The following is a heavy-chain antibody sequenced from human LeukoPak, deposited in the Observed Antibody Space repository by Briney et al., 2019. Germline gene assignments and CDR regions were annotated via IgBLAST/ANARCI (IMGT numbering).Heavy chain of an antibody. CDR1: GGSISSYY. D-gene: IGHD4-17*01. Sequence: SETLSLTCTVSGGSISSYYWSWIRQPPGKGLEWIGYIYYSGGTDYNPSLKSRVTISADTSKNQFSLKLNSVTAADTAVYYCAGGRTTVTDLDYWGQGTLVTVSS. J-gene: IGHJ4*02. CDR3: AGGRTTVTDLDY. CDR2: IYYSGGT. V-gene: IGHV4-59*01.